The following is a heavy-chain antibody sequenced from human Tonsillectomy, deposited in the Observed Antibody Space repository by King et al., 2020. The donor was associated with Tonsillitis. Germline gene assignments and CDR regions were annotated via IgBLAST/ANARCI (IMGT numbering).Heavy chain of an antibody. V-gene: IGHV3-66*01. Sequence: DVQLVESGGGLVQPGGSLRLSCAASGFTVSNYYMSWVRQAPGKGLEWVSVIYNDDTTYYADSVKGRFTISRDNSKSSLYLQMNSLRAEDTAVYYCARDQVTVTTDYYYYMDVWGKGTTVTVSS. D-gene: IGHD4-17*01. CDR1: GFTVSNYY. J-gene: IGHJ6*03. CDR2: IYNDDTT. CDR3: ARDQVTVTTDYYYYMDV.